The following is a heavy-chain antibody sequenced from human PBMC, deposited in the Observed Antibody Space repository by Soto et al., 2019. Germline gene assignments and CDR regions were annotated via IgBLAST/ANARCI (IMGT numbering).Heavy chain of an antibody. V-gene: IGHV3-53*01. Sequence: PVGSLRLSCAASGFTVSSNYMSWVRQAPGKGLEWVSVIYSGGSTYYADSVKGRFTISRDNSKNTLYLQMNSLRAEDTAVYYCAYSGSYWPMNDYWGQGTLVTVSS. D-gene: IGHD1-26*01. CDR3: AYSGSYWPMNDY. J-gene: IGHJ4*02. CDR2: IYSGGST. CDR1: GFTVSSNY.